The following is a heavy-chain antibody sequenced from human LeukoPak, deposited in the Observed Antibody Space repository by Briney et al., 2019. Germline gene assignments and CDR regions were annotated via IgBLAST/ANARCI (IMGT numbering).Heavy chain of an antibody. CDR3: ATPTRRQLWTPYCYYYGMDV. CDR2: INPTGGST. J-gene: IGHJ6*02. Sequence: ASVTVSCKGSGYTFTSYYMHWMRQAPGQGLEGMGVINPTGGSTRYEQNFQGTVTMTSDTSTSTVYMELSSLRSKDTAVYYCATPTRRQLWTPYCYYYGMDVWGQGTTVTVSS. V-gene: IGHV1-46*03. D-gene: IGHD5-18*01. CDR1: GYTFTSYY.